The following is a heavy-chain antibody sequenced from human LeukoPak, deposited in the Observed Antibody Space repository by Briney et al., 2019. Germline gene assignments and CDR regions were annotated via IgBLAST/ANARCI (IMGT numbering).Heavy chain of an antibody. Sequence: SETLSLTCAVYGGSFSGYYWSWIRQPPGKGLEWIGEINHSGSTNYNPSLKSRVTISVDTSKNQFSLKLSAVTAADTAVYFCARANSYSGYDYFWFDPWDQGSLVTVSS. D-gene: IGHD5-12*01. CDR1: GGSFSGYY. CDR3: ARANSYSGYDYFWFDP. CDR2: INHSGST. V-gene: IGHV4-34*01. J-gene: IGHJ5*02.